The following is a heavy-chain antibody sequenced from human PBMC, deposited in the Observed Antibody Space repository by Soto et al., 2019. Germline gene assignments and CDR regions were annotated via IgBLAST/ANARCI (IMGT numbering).Heavy chain of an antibody. V-gene: IGHV3-23*01. CDR2: ISGSGGST. Sequence: EVQLLESGGGLVQPGGSLRLSCAASGFTFSSYAMSWVRQAPGKGLEWVSAISGSGGSTYYADSVKGRFTISRDNYKNTLYLQRNSLRAEDTAVYYCAKSGDIVATTTDYWGQGTLVTVSS. CDR1: GFTFSSYA. CDR3: AKSGDIVATTTDY. D-gene: IGHD5-12*01. J-gene: IGHJ4*02.